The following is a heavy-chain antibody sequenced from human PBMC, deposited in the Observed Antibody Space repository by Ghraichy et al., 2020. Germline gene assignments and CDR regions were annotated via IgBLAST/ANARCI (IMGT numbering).Heavy chain of an antibody. CDR2: INHSGST. CDR1: GGSFSGYY. Sequence: SETLSLTCAVYGGSFSGYYWSWIRQPPGKGLEWIGEINHSGSTNYNPSLKSRVTISVDTSKNQFSLKLSSVTAADTAVYYCARGEVYGITGTQQYYYGMNVWGQGTTVTVSS. CDR3: ARGEVYGITGTQQYYYGMNV. J-gene: IGHJ6*02. D-gene: IGHD1-20*01. V-gene: IGHV4-34*01.